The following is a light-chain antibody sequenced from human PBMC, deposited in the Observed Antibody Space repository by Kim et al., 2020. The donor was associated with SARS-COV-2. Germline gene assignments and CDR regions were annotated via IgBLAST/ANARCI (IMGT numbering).Light chain of an antibody. CDR1: RNIDTY. J-gene: IGKJ1*01. CDR2: MAS. V-gene: IGKV1-5*03. Sequence: ASVGDSVTITCRASRNIDTYLAWYQQKPGKAPKLLIYMASNLKSGVPSTCSGSGSGTEFTLTTSNLQPDDFATYYSQQYRTYPWTFGQGTKVDIK. CDR3: QQYRTYPWT.